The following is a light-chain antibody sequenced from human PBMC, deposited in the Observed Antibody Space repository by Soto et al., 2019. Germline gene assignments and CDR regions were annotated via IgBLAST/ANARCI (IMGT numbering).Light chain of an antibody. Sequence: EIVLTQSPATLSLSPGERATLSCRASQSVSTYLAWYQQKPGQAPRLLIYDASYTATGIPDRFSGSGSGTDFTLTISRLEPEDFAVYYCQQYGSSPPWTFGQGTKVDIK. V-gene: IGKV3-20*01. CDR2: DAS. CDR3: QQYGSSPPWT. CDR1: QSVSTY. J-gene: IGKJ1*01.